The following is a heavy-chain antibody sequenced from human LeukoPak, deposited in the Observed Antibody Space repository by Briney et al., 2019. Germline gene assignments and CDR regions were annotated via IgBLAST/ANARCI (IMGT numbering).Heavy chain of an antibody. CDR1: GYTFTDYY. CDR2: VDPEDGET. V-gene: IGHV1-69-2*01. D-gene: IGHD6-13*01. J-gene: IGHJ6*02. CDR3: ATGTAAVNYGMDV. Sequence: GATVKISCKVSGYTFTDYYIHWVQQAPGQGLEWMGLVDPEDGETIYAEKFQGRVTITADTSTDTAYMELSSLRSEDTAVYYCATGTAAVNYGMDVWGQGTTVTVSS.